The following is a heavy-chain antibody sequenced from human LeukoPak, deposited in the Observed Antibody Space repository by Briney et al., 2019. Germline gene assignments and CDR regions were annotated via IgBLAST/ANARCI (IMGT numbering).Heavy chain of an antibody. CDR3: ASGPYYDFWSGYYEQYYYYYYGMDV. J-gene: IGHJ6*02. CDR2: IYYSGST. D-gene: IGHD3-3*01. CDR1: GGSISSYY. V-gene: IGHV4-59*08. Sequence: PSETLSLTCTVSGGSISSYYWSWIRQPPGKGLEWIGYIYYSGSTNYNPSLKSRVTISVDTSKNQFSLKLSSVTAADTAVYYCASGPYYDFWSGYYEQYYYYYYGMDVWGQGTTVTVSS.